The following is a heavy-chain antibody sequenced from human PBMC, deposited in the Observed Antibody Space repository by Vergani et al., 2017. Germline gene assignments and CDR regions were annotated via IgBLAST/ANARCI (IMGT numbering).Heavy chain of an antibody. CDR2: IIPIFGTA. Sequence: QVQLVQSGAEVKKPGSSVKVSCKASGGTFSSYAISWVRQAPGQGLEWMGRIIPIFGTATYAQKFQGRVTITADKSTSTSYMELSSLRSEDTAVYYCGAGGPSYYYYYYMDVWGKGTTVTVSS. CDR3: GAGGPSYYYYYYMDV. V-gene: IGHV1-69*13. D-gene: IGHD2-8*02. J-gene: IGHJ6*03. CDR1: GGTFSSYA.